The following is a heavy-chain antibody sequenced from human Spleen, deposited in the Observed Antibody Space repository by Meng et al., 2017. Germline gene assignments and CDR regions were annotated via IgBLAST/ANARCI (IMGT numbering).Heavy chain of an antibody. Sequence: GESLKISCAASGFTFSSYGMHWVRQAPGKGLEWVAVIWYDGSNKYYADSVKGRFTISRDNSKNTLYLQMNSLRAEDTAVYYCAKVGVVAATVGLTGFDPWGQGTLVTVSS. J-gene: IGHJ5*02. CDR2: IWYDGSNK. V-gene: IGHV3-33*06. CDR3: AKVGVVAATVGLTGFDP. CDR1: GFTFSSYG. D-gene: IGHD2-15*01.